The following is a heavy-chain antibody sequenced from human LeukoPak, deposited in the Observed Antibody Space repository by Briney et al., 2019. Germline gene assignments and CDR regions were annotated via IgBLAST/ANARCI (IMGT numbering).Heavy chain of an antibody. CDR1: GDSFSSNSAA. J-gene: IGHJ3*02. CDR2: TYYRSRWYN. CDR3: AGRYSSSWYRLWRSAFDI. V-gene: IGHV6-1*01. D-gene: IGHD6-13*01. Sequence: SQTLSLTCAISGDSFSSNSAAWNWIRQSPSRGLEWLGRTYYRSRWYNDYAVSVKSRITINPDTSKNQFSLKLSSVTAADTAVYYCAGRYSSSWYRLWRSAFDIWGQGTMVTVSS.